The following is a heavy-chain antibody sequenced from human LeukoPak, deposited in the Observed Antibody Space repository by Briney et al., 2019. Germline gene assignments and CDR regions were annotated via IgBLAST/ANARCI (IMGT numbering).Heavy chain of an antibody. CDR2: IYYSGST. J-gene: IGHJ6*02. Sequence: SETLSLTCTVSGGSISSYYWSWIRQPPGKGLEWIGYIYYSGSTNYNPSLKSRVTISVDTSKNQFSLKLSSVIAADTAVYYCARAPGSGSYLDGMDVWGQGTTVTVSS. V-gene: IGHV4-59*01. CDR1: GGSISSYY. D-gene: IGHD3-10*01. CDR3: ARAPGSGSYLDGMDV.